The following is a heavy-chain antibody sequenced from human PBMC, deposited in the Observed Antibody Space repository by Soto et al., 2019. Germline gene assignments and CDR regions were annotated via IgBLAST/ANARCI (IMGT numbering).Heavy chain of an antibody. CDR2: IVVGSGNT. CDR1: GFTFTSSA. D-gene: IGHD2-2*01. Sequence: GASVKVSCKASGFTFTSSAVQWVRQARGQRLEWIGWIVVGSGNTNYAQKFQERVTITRDMSTSTAYMELSSLRSEDTAVYYCAAEGXCSSTSCPSYYYYGMDVWGQGTTVTVSS. J-gene: IGHJ6*02. CDR3: AAEGXCSSTSCPSYYYYGMDV. V-gene: IGHV1-58*01.